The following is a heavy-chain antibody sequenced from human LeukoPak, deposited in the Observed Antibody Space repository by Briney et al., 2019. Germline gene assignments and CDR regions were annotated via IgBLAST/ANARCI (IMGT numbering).Heavy chain of an antibody. CDR3: AKDGDYSSNWFDP. CDR2: IGGSGGRT. Sequence: GGSLRLSCAASGFTFSTYGMTWVRQAPGKGLEWVSAIGGSGGRTFYADSVKGRFTISRDNSRNTLYLQMNSLRAEDTAVYYCAKDGDYSSNWFDPWGQGTLVTVSS. J-gene: IGHJ5*02. V-gene: IGHV3-23*01. CDR1: GFTFSTYG. D-gene: IGHD4-17*01.